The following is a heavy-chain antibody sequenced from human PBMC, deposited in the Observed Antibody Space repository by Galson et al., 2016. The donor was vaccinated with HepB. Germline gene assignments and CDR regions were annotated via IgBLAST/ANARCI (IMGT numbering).Heavy chain of an antibody. V-gene: IGHV4-59*12. J-gene: IGHJ6*02. CDR3: AGVAGVLYSSSSMACTWGPLSCDPIYHDYGMDV. D-gene: IGHD6-6*01. Sequence: SETLSLTCTLSGGSISNYHWSWIRQSPGKGLGWIGEIYHSGSSNYNPSLGSRVTLSVDKSRNQFSLKLSSVTAADTALYYCAGVAGVLYSSSSMACTWGPLSCDPIYHDYGMDVWGQGTTVTVSS. CDR2: IYHSGSS. CDR1: GGSISNYH.